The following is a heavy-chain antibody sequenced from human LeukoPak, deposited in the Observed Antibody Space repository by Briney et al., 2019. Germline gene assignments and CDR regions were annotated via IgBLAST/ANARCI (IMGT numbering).Heavy chain of an antibody. CDR3: AKSPPVAAKGWYFDY. V-gene: IGHV3-23*01. CDR2: VSGSAVST. Sequence: PGGSLRLSCAASGFTFSSYAMSWVRQAPGKGLEWVSTVSGSAVSTYYADSVKGRFTVSRDNSKNTLFLQMNSLRAEDTAVYYCAKSPPVAAKGWYFDYWGQGTLVTVSS. D-gene: IGHD6-19*01. CDR1: GFTFSSYA. J-gene: IGHJ4*02.